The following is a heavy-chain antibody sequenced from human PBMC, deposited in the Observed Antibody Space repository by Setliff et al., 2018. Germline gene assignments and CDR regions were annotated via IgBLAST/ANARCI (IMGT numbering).Heavy chain of an antibody. V-gene: IGHV1-69*13. CDR3: ASAHYYSGYIEYFQY. D-gene: IGHD5-12*01. CDR1: GGTFSSYA. CDR2: IIPIFGTA. J-gene: IGHJ1*01. Sequence: GASVKVSCKASGGTFSSYAISWVRQAPGQGLEWMGGIIPIFGTANYAQKFQGRVTITADESTSTAYMELSSLRSEDTAVYYCASAHYYSGYIEYFQYWGQGTLVTVSS.